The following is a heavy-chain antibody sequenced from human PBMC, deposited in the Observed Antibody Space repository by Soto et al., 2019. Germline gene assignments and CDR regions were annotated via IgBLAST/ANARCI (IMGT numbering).Heavy chain of an antibody. J-gene: IGHJ5*02. CDR2: IYYSGST. D-gene: IGHD5-18*01. V-gene: IGHV4-30-4*01. CDR1: GGSISSGDNY. CDR3: ARAIAMVGGWFDP. Sequence: QVQLQESGPGLVKPSQTLSLTCTVSGGSISSGDNYWSWIRQPPGKGLEWVGYIYYSGSTYYNPSLNRRLTISLDTSKNQFSPKLSSVTAADTAVYYCARAIAMVGGWFDPWGQGTLVTVSS.